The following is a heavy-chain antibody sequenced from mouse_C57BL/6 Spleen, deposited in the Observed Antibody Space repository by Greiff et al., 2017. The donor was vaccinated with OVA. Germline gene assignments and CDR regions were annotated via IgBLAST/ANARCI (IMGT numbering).Heavy chain of an antibody. J-gene: IGHJ1*03. CDR3: ARHYYGSSFYWYCDV. CDR1: GYTFTDYN. D-gene: IGHD1-1*01. Sequence: VQLQQSGPELVKPGASVKIPCKASGYTFTDYNMDWVKQSHGKSLEWIGDINPNNGGTIYNQKFKGKATLTVDKSSSTAYMELRSLTSEDTAVYYCARHYYGSSFYWYCDVWGTGTTVTVSS. V-gene: IGHV1-18*01. CDR2: INPNNGGT.